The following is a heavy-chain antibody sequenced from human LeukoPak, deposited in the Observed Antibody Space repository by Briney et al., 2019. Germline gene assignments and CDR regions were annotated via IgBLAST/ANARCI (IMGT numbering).Heavy chain of an antibody. V-gene: IGHV3-23*01. J-gene: IGHJ4*02. CDR2: ISGSGGST. D-gene: IGHD3-10*01. Sequence: GGSLRLSCAASGFTFSSYAMSWVRQAPGKGLEWVSAISGSGGSTYYADSVKGRFTISRDNSKNTLYLQMNSLRAEDAAVYYCAKHLLLWFGELPRNLASDYWGQGTLVTVSS. CDR1: GFTFSSYA. CDR3: AKHLLLWFGELPRNLASDY.